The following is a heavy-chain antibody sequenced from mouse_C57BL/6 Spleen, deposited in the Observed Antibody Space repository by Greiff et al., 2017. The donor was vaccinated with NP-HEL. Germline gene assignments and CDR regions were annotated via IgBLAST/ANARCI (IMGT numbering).Heavy chain of an antibody. CDR3: ARENLITPDGDY. V-gene: IGHV3-6*01. Sequence: EVQLVESGPGLVKPSQSLSLTCSVTGYSITSGYYWNWIRQFPGNKLEWMGYISYDGSNNYNPSLKNRISVTRDTSKNQFFLKLNSVTTEDTATYYCARENLITPDGDYWGQGTSVTVSS. J-gene: IGHJ4*01. D-gene: IGHD1-1*01. CDR2: ISYDGSN. CDR1: GYSITSGYY.